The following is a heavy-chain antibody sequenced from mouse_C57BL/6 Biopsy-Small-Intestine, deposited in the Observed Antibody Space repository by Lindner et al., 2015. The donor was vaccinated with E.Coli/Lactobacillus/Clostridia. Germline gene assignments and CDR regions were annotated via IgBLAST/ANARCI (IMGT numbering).Heavy chain of an antibody. CDR1: GYTFNDYG. D-gene: IGHD1-1*01. CDR2: ISGYNGDT. V-gene: IGHV14-2*02. CDR3: ARGPCSSTNCPAPYLYYHHGLDV. J-gene: IGHJ1*01. Sequence: SVKVSCKASGYTFNDYGVSWVRQAPGQGLEWMGWISGYNGDTNYAQNLQGRVTMTTDTSTSTAYMELRSLRSDDTAVYYCARGPCSSTNCPAPYLYYHHGLDVWGQGTTVTVSS.